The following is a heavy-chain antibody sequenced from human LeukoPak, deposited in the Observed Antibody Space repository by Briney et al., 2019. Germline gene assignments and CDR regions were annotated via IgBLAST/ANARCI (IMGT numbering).Heavy chain of an antibody. CDR3: ARSAGWYGAFDY. J-gene: IGHJ4*02. CDR2: IYHSGST. D-gene: IGHD6-19*01. Sequence: SETLSLTCAVSGYSISSGYYWGWIRQPPGKGLEWIGSIYHSGSTYYNPSLKSRVTISVDTSKNQFSLKLSSVTAADTAVYYCARSAGWYGAFDYWGQGTLVTVSS. CDR1: GYSISSGYY. V-gene: IGHV4-38-2*01.